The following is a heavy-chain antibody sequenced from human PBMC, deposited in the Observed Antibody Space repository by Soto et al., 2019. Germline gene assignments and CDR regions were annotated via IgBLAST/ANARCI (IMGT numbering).Heavy chain of an antibody. J-gene: IGHJ6*02. Sequence: QVQLQESGPGLVKPSETLSLTCGVSGDSINNGFWWTWVRQPPGKGLEWIGEKHHSGSTNYNLSPKSRVSISLDKSKNQFSLNLSSVTAAATAVYFCASSSGWWRLDVWGQGTTVTVSS. D-gene: IGHD6-19*01. CDR1: GDSINNGFW. V-gene: IGHV4-4*02. CDR3: ASSSGWWRLDV. CDR2: KHHSGST.